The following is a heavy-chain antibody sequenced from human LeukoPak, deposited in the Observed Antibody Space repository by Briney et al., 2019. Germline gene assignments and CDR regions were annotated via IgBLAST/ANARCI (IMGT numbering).Heavy chain of an antibody. Sequence: SETLSLTCTVSGGSISSYYWSWIRQPPGKGLEWSGYIYYSVSTNYNPSLKSRVTISVDTSKNQFSLKLSSVTAADTAVYYCARDSSGWYPEEFDAFDIWGQGTMVTVSS. CDR1: GGSISSYY. V-gene: IGHV4-59*01. J-gene: IGHJ3*02. CDR3: ARDSSGWYPEEFDAFDI. D-gene: IGHD6-19*01. CDR2: IYYSVST.